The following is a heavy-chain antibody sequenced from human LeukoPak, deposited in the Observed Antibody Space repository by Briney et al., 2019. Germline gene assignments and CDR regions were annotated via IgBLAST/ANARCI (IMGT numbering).Heavy chain of an antibody. CDR3: CKDVPFTGGGVLLY. J-gene: IGHJ4*02. V-gene: IGHV3-15*01. Sequence: SGGSPRPSFSALGSNFINAGITWVRQVQGKGLEWVGPIKSRPSAGTADYGAPVKGRFTISRDDSKNTVYLQMRSLRTEDTAVYYCCKDVPFTGGGVLLYWGQGALVTVSS. CDR1: GSNFINAG. CDR2: IKSRPSAGTA. D-gene: IGHD3-16*01.